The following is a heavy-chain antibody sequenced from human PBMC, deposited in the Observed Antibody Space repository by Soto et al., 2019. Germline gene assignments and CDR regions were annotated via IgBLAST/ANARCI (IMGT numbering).Heavy chain of an antibody. CDR2: IIPMFGTA. D-gene: IGHD5-18*01. J-gene: IGHJ4*02. Sequence: QVQLVQSGAEVKKPASSVKVSCKAPGGTLSTYAISWVRQAPGQGLEWLGGIIPMFGTANYAQRFQDRVTITADESTNTVYMERSSLRSEDTAVYFCASGIQLWLRRINNGYSGWGQGTLVTVSS. CDR1: GGTLSTYA. V-gene: IGHV1-69*12. CDR3: ASGIQLWLRRINNGYSG.